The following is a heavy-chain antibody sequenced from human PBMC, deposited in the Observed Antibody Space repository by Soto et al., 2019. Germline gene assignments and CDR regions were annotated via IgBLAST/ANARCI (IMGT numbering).Heavy chain of an antibody. D-gene: IGHD3-3*01. CDR1: GGTFSSYA. CDR2: IIPIFGTA. Sequence: SVKVSCKASGGTFSSYAISWVRQAPGQGLEWMGGIIPIFGTANYAQKFQGRVTITADESTSTAYMELSSLRSEDTAVYYCARDRRVYYDFWSGYSHDNNWFDPWGQGTMVTVYS. V-gene: IGHV1-69*13. CDR3: ARDRRVYYDFWSGYSHDNNWFDP. J-gene: IGHJ5*02.